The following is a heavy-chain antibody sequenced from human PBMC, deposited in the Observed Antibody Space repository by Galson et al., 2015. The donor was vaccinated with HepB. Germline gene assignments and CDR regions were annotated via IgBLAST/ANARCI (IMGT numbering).Heavy chain of an antibody. V-gene: IGHV3-7*01. D-gene: IGHD2-2*01. CDR2: IKGDGSET. CDR1: GFTFSNYW. Sequence: SLRLSCAVSGFTFSNYWMTWVRHIPGKGLEWVANIKGDGSETYYVDSVKGRFTISRDNAKDSLFLEMNSLRTEDTAVYYCLYVPAATDNWFDPWGQGTLVTVSS. J-gene: IGHJ5*02. CDR3: LYVPAATDNWFDP.